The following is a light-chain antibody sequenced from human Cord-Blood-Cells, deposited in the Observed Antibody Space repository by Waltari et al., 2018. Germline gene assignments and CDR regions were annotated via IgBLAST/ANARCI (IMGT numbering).Light chain of an antibody. CDR1: SSDVGGYNY. CDR3: SSYTSSSTWV. CDR2: DVS. J-gene: IGLJ3*02. V-gene: IGLV2-14*01. Sequence: QSALTQPASVSGSPGQSITISCTGTSSDVGGYNYVSWYQQHPGKAPKLMIYDVSKRPSVGSTRFSGSKSGNPASLTISGLQAEDEADYYCSSYTSSSTWVFGGGTKLTVL.